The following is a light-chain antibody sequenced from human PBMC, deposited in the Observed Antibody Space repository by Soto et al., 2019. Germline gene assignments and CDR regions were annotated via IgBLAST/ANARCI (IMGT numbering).Light chain of an antibody. J-gene: IGLJ1*01. CDR3: GSWDSSLSAYV. V-gene: IGLV1-51*01. Sequence: QSVLTQPPSVSAAPGQKVTISCSGSGSNIGGNSVSWYQQLPGTAHKLLIYDDNKRPSGIPDRFSGSKSGTSATLGITGFQTGDEADYYCGSWDSSLSAYVFGTGTKVTVL. CDR1: GSNIGGNS. CDR2: DDN.